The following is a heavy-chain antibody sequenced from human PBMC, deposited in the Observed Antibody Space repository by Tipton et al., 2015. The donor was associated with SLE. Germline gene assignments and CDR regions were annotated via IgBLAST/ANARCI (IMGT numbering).Heavy chain of an antibody. Sequence: GSLRLSCAASGFTFSSYGMHWVRQAPGKGLEWVSVIYSGGSTYYADSVKGRFTISRDNSKNTLYLQMNSLRAEDTAVYYCARGHSSSWSFDYWGRGTLVTVSS. D-gene: IGHD6-13*01. CDR1: GFTFSSYG. V-gene: IGHV3-66*01. J-gene: IGHJ4*02. CDR2: IYSGGST. CDR3: ARGHSSSWSFDY.